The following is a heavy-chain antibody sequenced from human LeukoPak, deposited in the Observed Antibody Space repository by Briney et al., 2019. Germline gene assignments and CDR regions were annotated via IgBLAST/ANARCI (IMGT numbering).Heavy chain of an antibody. V-gene: IGHV3-48*03. CDR3: AELGITMIGGV. Sequence: QPGGSLRLSCAASGFTFSSYEMNWVRQAPGKGVKWVSYISSSGSTIYYADSVKGRFTISRDNAKNSLYLQMNSLRAEDTAVYYCAELGITMIGGVWGKGTTVTISS. CDR1: GFTFSSYE. CDR2: ISSSGSTI. D-gene: IGHD3-10*02. J-gene: IGHJ6*04.